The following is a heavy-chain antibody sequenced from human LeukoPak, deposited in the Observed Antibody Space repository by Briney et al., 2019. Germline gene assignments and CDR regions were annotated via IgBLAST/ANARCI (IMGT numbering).Heavy chain of an antibody. J-gene: IGHJ4*02. CDR2: IDSTSSII. Sequence: GGSLRLSCAASGFTFSSYCMNWVRQAPGEGLEYISYIDSTSSIIYYADSVKGRFTISRDNAKNSLYLQMNSLRDEDTAVYYCVRDLNWNLDFWGQGTLVTVSS. CDR3: VRDLNWNLDF. D-gene: IGHD1-1*01. CDR1: GFTFSSYC. V-gene: IGHV3-48*02.